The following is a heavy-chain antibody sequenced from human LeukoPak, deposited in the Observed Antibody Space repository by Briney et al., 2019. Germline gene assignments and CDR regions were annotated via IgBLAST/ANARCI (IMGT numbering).Heavy chain of an antibody. CDR3: AKTVAGYWYFDL. D-gene: IGHD6-19*01. CDR2: IYYSGNT. J-gene: IGHJ2*01. Sequence: PSETLSLTCTVSGGSISHYFWSWIRQPPGKPLEWIGYIYYSGNTNYNPSLKSRLTISVDTSKDQFSLKLSSVTAADMAVYYCAKTVAGYWYFDLWGRGTLVTVSS. V-gene: IGHV4-59*08. CDR1: GGSISHYF.